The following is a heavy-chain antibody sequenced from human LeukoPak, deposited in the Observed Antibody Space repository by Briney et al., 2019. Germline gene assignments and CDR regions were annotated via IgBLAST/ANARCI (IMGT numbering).Heavy chain of an antibody. Sequence: MPSETLSLSCTVSGYSISSSSYYWGWIRQPPGKGLGWIGSIYYSGSTYYNPSLKSRVTISVDTSKNQFSLKLSSVTAADTAVYYCARSSPVVVAATFAYWGQGTLLTVSS. CDR3: ARSSPVVVAATFAY. CDR1: GYSISSSSYY. CDR2: IYYSGST. J-gene: IGHJ4*02. V-gene: IGHV4-39*01. D-gene: IGHD2-15*01.